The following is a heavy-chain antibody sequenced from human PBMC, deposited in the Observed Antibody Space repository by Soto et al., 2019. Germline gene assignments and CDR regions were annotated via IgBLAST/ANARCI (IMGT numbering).Heavy chain of an antibody. Sequence: ASVKVSCKASGYTFTSYGISWVRQAPGQGLEWMGWISAYNGNTNYAQKLQGRVTMTKDTSTSIAYMELRSLRSDDTTVNYGANRAESIAAAGPNFYYYMDVWGKGTTVTVSS. CDR2: ISAYNGNT. J-gene: IGHJ6*03. CDR3: ANRAESIAAAGPNFYYYMDV. CDR1: GYTFTSYG. D-gene: IGHD6-13*01. V-gene: IGHV1-18*01.